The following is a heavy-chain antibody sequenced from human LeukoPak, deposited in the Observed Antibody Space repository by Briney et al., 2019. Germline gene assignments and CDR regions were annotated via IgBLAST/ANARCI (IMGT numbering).Heavy chain of an antibody. CDR3: AGGSVTGTTFWFYP. Sequence: SETLSLTCTVSGFSISSYYWSWIRQPPGKGLEWIGYIYDSGSTNYNPSIKCRATISVDTSKHQFSLKLSSVAAAETARYYCAGGSVTGTTFWFYPWGQGNLVTVSS. CDR2: IYDSGST. D-gene: IGHD1-20*01. J-gene: IGHJ5*02. CDR1: GFSISSYY. V-gene: IGHV4-59*01.